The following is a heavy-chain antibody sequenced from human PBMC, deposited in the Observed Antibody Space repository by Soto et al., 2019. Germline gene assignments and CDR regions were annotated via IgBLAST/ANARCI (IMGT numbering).Heavy chain of an antibody. CDR2: MNPNSDNT. CDR1: GYSFTSYD. J-gene: IGHJ4*02. D-gene: IGHD6-13*01. Sequence: QVQLVQSGAEVKKPGASVKVSCKASGYSFTSYDINWVRQATGQGLAWMRWMNPNSDNTAYAQKFQGRVTMTRNTSISTVYMELSSLGYEDTAVYYCAREAAAGLFYWCQGTLVTVSS. V-gene: IGHV1-8*01. CDR3: AREAAAGLFY.